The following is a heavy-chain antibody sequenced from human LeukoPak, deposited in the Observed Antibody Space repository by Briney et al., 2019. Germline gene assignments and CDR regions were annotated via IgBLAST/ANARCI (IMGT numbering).Heavy chain of an antibody. CDR2: IYYSGST. D-gene: IGHD5-18*01. J-gene: IGHJ3*02. CDR1: GGSISSYY. V-gene: IGHV4-59*01. CDR3: ARENTARAFDI. Sequence: SETLSLTCTVSGGSISSYYWSWIRQPPGKGLEWIGYIYYSGSTNYNPSPKSRVTISVDTSKNQFSLKLSSVTAADTAVYYCARENTARAFDIWGQGTMVTVSS.